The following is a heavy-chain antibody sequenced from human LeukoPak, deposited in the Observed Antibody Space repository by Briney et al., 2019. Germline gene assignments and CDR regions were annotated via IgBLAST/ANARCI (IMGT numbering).Heavy chain of an antibody. V-gene: IGHV4-34*01. D-gene: IGHD2-21*02. J-gene: IGHJ6*03. CDR3: ARCLIVTVAARGYRCYMDV. CDR2: ISHSGNT. Sequence: SETLSLSCGVYGGSFNDYYWRWIRQPPGKGLEWIGEISHSGNTNYNPSLKSRVTMSVDMSTKQLSLRLSSVTAADTAVYYCARCLIVTVAARGYRCYMDVWGNGTTVAVSS. CDR1: GGSFNDYY.